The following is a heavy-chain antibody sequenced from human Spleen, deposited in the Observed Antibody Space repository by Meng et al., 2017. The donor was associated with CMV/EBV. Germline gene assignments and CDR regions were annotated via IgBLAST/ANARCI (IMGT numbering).Heavy chain of an antibody. J-gene: IGHJ4*02. Sequence: GESLKISCAVSGFSFSSYTMNWVRQVPGKGLEWVSSISSSGSYIYYADLVKGRFTISRDNAKNSLYLQMNSLRAEDTAVYYCARDDSLHWQYWGQGTLVTVSS. CDR3: ARDDSLHWQY. V-gene: IGHV3-21*01. CDR2: ISSSGSYI. CDR1: GFSFSSYT.